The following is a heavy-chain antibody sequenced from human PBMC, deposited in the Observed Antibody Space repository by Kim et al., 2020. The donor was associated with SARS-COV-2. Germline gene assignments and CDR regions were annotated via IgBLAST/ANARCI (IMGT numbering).Heavy chain of an antibody. J-gene: IGHJ4*02. D-gene: IGHD6-19*01. CDR3: AVHKGQWLEYYFDY. V-gene: IGHV3-11*06. Sequence: GGSLRLSCAASGFTFSDYYMSWIRQAPGKGLEWVSYISSSSSYTNYADSVKGRFTISRDNAKNSLYLQMNSLRAEDTAVYYCAVHKGQWLEYYFDYWGQGTLVTVSS. CDR1: GFTFSDYY. CDR2: ISSSSSYT.